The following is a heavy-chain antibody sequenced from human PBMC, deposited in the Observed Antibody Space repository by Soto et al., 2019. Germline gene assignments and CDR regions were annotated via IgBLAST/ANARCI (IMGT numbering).Heavy chain of an antibody. CDR1: GYTFTSYG. CDR2: INAANGDT. Sequence: ASVKVSCKASGYTFTSYGIHWVRQAPGQRLEWMEWINAANGDTKYSPKFQGRVTISVDTSKSQFSLKLTSVTAADRAVYYCARGSVDTVDSSGFYEYWGQGTPVTVSS. D-gene: IGHD3-22*01. CDR3: ARGSVDTVDSSGFYEY. J-gene: IGHJ4*02. V-gene: IGHV1-3*01.